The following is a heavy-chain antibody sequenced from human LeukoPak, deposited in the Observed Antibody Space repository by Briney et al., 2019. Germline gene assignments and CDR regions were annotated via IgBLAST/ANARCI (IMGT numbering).Heavy chain of an antibody. CDR3: AKDHSSSSWHLKPGGLDY. Sequence: PGGSLRLSCAASGFTFSSYGMHWVRQAPGKGLEWVAFIRYDGSNKYYADSVKGRFTISRDNSKNTLYLQMNSLRAEDTAVYYCAKDHSSSSWHLKPGGLDYWGQGTLVTVSS. V-gene: IGHV3-30*02. CDR2: IRYDGSNK. CDR1: GFTFSSYG. J-gene: IGHJ4*02. D-gene: IGHD6-13*01.